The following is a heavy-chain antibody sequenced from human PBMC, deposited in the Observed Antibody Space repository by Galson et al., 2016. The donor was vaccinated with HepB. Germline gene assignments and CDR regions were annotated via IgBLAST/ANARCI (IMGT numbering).Heavy chain of an antibody. CDR3: TTDSVPRSSYYYYYYTMDV. J-gene: IGHJ6*04. Sequence: SLRLSCAVSGFTFRNVWMSWVRQAPGKGLECVGRVKSKTDGGTIDYAAPVKGRFTISRDDSKNTLYLQMNSLKSEDTAIYYCTTDSVPRSSYYYYYYTMDVWGKGTTVTVSS. CDR2: VKSKTDGGTI. CDR1: GFTFRNVW. V-gene: IGHV3-15*01. D-gene: IGHD6-19*01.